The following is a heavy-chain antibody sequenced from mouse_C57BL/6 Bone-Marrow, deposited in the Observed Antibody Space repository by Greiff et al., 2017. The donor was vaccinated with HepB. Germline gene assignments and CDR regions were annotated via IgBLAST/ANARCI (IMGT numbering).Heavy chain of an antibody. CDR1: GFNIKNTY. Sequence: VQLQQSVAELVRPGASVKLSCTASGFNIKNTYMHWVKQRPEQGLEWIGRIDPANGNTKYAPKFQGKATITADTSSNTAYLQLSSLTSEDTAIYYCARYHWCTLIDGYYWYFDVWGTGTTVTVSS. J-gene: IGHJ1*03. CDR3: ARYHWCTLIDGYYWYFDV. CDR2: IDPANGNT. V-gene: IGHV14-3*01. D-gene: IGHD2-3*01.